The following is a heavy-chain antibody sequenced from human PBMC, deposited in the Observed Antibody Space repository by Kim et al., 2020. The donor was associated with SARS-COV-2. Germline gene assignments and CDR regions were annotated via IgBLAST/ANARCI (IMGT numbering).Heavy chain of an antibody. Sequence: ASVKVSCKASGYTFTSYAMHWVRQAPGQRLEWMGWINAGNGNTKYSQKFQGRVTITRDTSASTAYMELSSLRSEDTAVYYCARDWYYYDSSGYYPLNWFDPWGQGTLVTVSS. CDR3: ARDWYYYDSSGYYPLNWFDP. V-gene: IGHV1-3*01. J-gene: IGHJ5*02. CDR1: GYTFTSYA. CDR2: INAGNGNT. D-gene: IGHD3-22*01.